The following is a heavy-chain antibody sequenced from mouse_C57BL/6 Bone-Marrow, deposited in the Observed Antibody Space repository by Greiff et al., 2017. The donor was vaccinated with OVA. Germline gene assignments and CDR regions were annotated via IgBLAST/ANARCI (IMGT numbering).Heavy chain of an antibody. CDR1: GYSITSGYD. J-gene: IGHJ1*03. D-gene: IGHD2-1*01. Sequence: ESGPGMVKPSQSLSLTCTVTGYSITSGYDWHWIRHFPGNKLEWMGYISYSGSTNYNPSLKSRISITHDTSKNHFFLKLNSVTTEDTATDYCASRYYGNWYFDVWGTGTTVTVSS. CDR3: ASRYYGNWYFDV. V-gene: IGHV3-1*01. CDR2: ISYSGST.